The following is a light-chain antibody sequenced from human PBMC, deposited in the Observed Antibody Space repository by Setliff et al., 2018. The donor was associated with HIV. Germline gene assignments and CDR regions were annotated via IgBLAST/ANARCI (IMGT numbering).Light chain of an antibody. V-gene: IGLV2-14*03. CDR1: SGDIGHYNY. J-gene: IGLJ1*01. CDR2: DVN. CDR3: SSYTGSATPWI. Sequence: QSVLTQPASVSGSPGQSITIPCTGTSGDIGHYNYVSWYQQHPGKAPKLVIFDVNDRPSGVSPRFSGSKSGNTASLTISGLQTEDEADFYCSSYTGSATPWIFGTGTKV.